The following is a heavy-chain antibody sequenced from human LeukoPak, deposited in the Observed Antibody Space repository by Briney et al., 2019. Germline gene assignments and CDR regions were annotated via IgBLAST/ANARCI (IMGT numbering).Heavy chain of an antibody. CDR1: GYTFTSYD. Sequence: ASVKVSCKASGYTFTSYDINWVRQATGQGLEWMGWMNPNSGNTGYAQKFQGRVTMTTDTSTSTAYMELRGLRSDDTAVYYCARAGAAVTTHFDYWGQGTLVTVSS. V-gene: IGHV1-8*01. CDR2: MNPNSGNT. CDR3: ARAGAAVTTHFDY. D-gene: IGHD4-17*01. J-gene: IGHJ4*02.